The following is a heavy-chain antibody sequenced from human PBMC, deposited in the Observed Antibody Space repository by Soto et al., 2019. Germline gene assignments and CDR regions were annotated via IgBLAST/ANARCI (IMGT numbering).Heavy chain of an antibody. Sequence: GASVKVSCKASGYTFTSYGISWVRQAPGQGLEWMGWISAYNGNTNYAQKLQGRVTMTTDTSTSTAYMELRSLRSDDTAVYYCARDPALAGPRGENSFDYWGQGTLVTVSS. J-gene: IGHJ4*02. D-gene: IGHD6-19*01. CDR1: GYTFTSYG. CDR2: ISAYNGNT. CDR3: ARDPALAGPRGENSFDY. V-gene: IGHV1-18*01.